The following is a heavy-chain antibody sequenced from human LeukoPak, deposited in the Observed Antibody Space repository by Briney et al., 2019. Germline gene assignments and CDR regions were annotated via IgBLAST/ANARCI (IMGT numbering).Heavy chain of an antibody. CDR1: GFTFSSYS. CDR3: ARVGASKENY. V-gene: IGHV3-48*01. D-gene: IGHD1-26*01. Sequence: TGRSLRLSCAASGFTFSSYSMNWVRQAPGKGLEWVSYISSSSSTIYYADSVKGRFTISRDNAKNSLYLQMNSLRAEDTAVYYCARVGASKENYWGQGTLVTVSS. CDR2: ISSSSSTI. J-gene: IGHJ4*02.